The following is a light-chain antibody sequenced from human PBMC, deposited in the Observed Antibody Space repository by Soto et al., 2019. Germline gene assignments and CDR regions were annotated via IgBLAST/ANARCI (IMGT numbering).Light chain of an antibody. CDR3: QQYGSSPFT. CDR1: QNIGSSS. J-gene: IGKJ3*01. Sequence: EIVLTQSPGTLSLSPGERATLSCRASQNIGSSSLAWYQQKPGQAPMLLIYAASTRATGSPDRFSGGGSGTDFTLTISRLEPEDFAVYYFQQYGSSPFTFGPGTKVDIK. CDR2: AAS. V-gene: IGKV3-20*01.